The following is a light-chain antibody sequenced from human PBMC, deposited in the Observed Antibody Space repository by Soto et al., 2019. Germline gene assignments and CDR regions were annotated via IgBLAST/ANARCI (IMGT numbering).Light chain of an antibody. J-gene: IGLJ2*01. Sequence: QSVLAHPASVSWSPGHSITISCTGTSSDVGGYNYVSWYQQYPGKAPKLMIYEVSNRPSGVSNHFSASKSGNTASLTISGLQAEEEADYYCSSYTSSNTVIFGGGTKVTVL. V-gene: IGLV2-14*01. CDR3: SSYTSSNTVI. CDR1: SSDVGGYNY. CDR2: EVS.